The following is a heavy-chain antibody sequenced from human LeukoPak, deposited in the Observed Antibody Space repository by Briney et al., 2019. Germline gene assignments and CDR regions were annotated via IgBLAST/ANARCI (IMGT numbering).Heavy chain of an antibody. CDR1: GGSISSSSYY. CDR3: AGIVVVVAAISDY. Sequence: SETLSLTCTVSGGSISSSSYYWGWIRQPPGKGLEWIGSIYYSGSTYYNPSLKSRVTISVDTSKNQFSLKLSSVTAADTAVYYCAGIVVVVAAISDYWGQGTLVTVSS. CDR2: IYYSGST. V-gene: IGHV4-39*01. D-gene: IGHD2-15*01. J-gene: IGHJ4*02.